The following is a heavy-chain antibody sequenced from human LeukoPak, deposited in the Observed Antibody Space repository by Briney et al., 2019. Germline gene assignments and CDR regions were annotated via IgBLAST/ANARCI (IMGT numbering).Heavy chain of an antibody. CDR2: ISSSSSTI. J-gene: IGHJ5*02. V-gene: IGHV3-48*01. D-gene: IGHD3-22*01. Sequence: GGSLRLSCAASRFTFSRYWMTWVRQAPGKGLEWVSYISSSSSTIYYADSVKGRFTISRDNSKNTLYLQMNSLRAEDTAVYYCAKDGSSGYYLTGNWFDPWGQGTLVTVSS. CDR1: RFTFSRYW. CDR3: AKDGSSGYYLTGNWFDP.